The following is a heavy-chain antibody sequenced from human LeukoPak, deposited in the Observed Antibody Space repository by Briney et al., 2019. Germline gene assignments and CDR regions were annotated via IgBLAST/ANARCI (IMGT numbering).Heavy chain of an antibody. CDR3: AIEELGYCSSTSCYAKVGWFDP. CDR2: ISTSGST. D-gene: IGHD2-2*01. V-gene: IGHV4-4*07. CDR1: GGSISSYY. J-gene: IGHJ5*02. Sequence: PSETLSLTCTVSGGSISSYYWNWIRQPAGKGLEWIGRISTSGSTNYNPSLNSRITMSVDPSKNQVYLKLSPVTASSTAVSYCAIEELGYCSSTSCYAKVGWFDPGGQGTLVIVSA.